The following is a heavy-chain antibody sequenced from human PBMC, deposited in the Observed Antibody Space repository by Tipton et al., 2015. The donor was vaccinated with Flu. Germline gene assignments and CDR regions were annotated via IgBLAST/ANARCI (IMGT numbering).Heavy chain of an antibody. CDR1: GGSIGSSSYY. CDR2: MYTSGST. D-gene: IGHD4-11*01. Sequence: LRLSCTVSGGSIGSSSYYWSWIRQPAGKGLEWIGRMYTSGSTNYNPSLKSRVTISVDTSRNQFYLKLSSVTVADTAVYYCARIRWEMSTVITDWYFDLWGRGTLVTVSS. J-gene: IGHJ2*01. CDR3: ARIRWEMSTVITDWYFDL. V-gene: IGHV4-61*02.